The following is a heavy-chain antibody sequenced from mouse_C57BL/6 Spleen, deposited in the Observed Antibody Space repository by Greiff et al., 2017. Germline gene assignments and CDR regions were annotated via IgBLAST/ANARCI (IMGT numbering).Heavy chain of an antibody. CDR3: ARGKVPGSRDAMDY. CDR2: INPNNGGT. D-gene: IGHD1-1*01. J-gene: IGHJ4*01. V-gene: IGHV1-22*01. Sequence: EVQLQQSGPELVKPGASVKMSCKASGYTFTDYNMHWVKQNHGKSLEWIGYINPNNGGTSYNQKFKGKATLTVNKSSSTAYMELRSLTSEDSAVYYCARGKVPGSRDAMDYWGQGTSVTVSS. CDR1: GYTFTDYN.